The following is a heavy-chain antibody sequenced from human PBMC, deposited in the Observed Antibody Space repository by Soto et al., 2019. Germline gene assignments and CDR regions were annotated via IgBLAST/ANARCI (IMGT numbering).Heavy chain of an antibody. J-gene: IGHJ4*02. V-gene: IGHV3-30*18. CDR1: GFTFSDYY. D-gene: IGHD1-7*01. CDR3: AKDKTGTTSLDY. CDR2: ISNNGSNK. Sequence: GGSLRLSCAASGFTFSDYYMSWIRQAPGKGLEWVAVISNNGSNKYYADSAKGRFTISRDNSKNTLYLQMNSLRAEDTAVYYCAKDKTGTTSLDYWGQGTLVTVSS.